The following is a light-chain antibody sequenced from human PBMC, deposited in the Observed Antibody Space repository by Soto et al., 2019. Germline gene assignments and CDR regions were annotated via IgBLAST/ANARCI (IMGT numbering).Light chain of an antibody. CDR3: QQYDDLPST. J-gene: IGKJ4*01. Sequence: DIQMTQSPSSLSASVGDRVTITCQASQDISNYLNWYQQKSGKPPKLLIYDASRLETGVPPRFSGAGSGTEFALTISSLQPEDVATYYCQQYDDLPSTFGGGTKVEV. CDR1: QDISNY. V-gene: IGKV1-33*01. CDR2: DAS.